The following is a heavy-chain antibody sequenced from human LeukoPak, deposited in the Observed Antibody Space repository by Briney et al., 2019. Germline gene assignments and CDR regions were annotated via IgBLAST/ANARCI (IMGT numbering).Heavy chain of an antibody. J-gene: IGHJ4*02. CDR3: ARRSRGSCYNSYPLDY. V-gene: IGHV4-34*01. CDR1: GGSFSGYY. CDR2: INHSGST. D-gene: IGHD3-10*01. Sequence: SETLSLTCAVYGGSFSGYYWSWIRQPQGKGLEWIGEINHSGSTNYNPSLKSRVTISVDTSKNQFSLKLSSVTAADTAVYYCARRSRGSCYNSYPLDYWGQGTLVTVSS.